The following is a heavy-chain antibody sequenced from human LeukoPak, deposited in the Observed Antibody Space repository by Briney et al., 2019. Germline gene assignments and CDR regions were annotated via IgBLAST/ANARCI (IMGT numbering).Heavy chain of an antibody. CDR3: ARGTYYYDSSGYYYEYFQH. CDR2: IYYSGST. CDR1: GDSISSYY. Sequence: SETLSLTCTVSGDSISSYYWSWIRQPPGKGLEWIGYIYYSGSTNYNPSLKSRVTISVDTSKNQFSLKLSSVTAADTAVYYCARGTYYYDSSGYYYEYFQHWGQGTLVTVSS. V-gene: IGHV4-59*01. D-gene: IGHD3-22*01. J-gene: IGHJ1*01.